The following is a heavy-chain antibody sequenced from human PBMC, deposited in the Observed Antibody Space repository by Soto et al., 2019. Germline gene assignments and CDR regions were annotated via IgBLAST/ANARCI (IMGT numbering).Heavy chain of an antibody. CDR3: ARVEDVFLYYYMDV. V-gene: IGHV3-11*01. CDR1: GFKVSDYY. D-gene: IGHD1-1*01. Sequence: QAQLVESGGGLVKRGGSLTLSCAVSGFKVSDYYMSWIRQAPGKGLDWVSMISRSGNTIHYADSVKGRFTISKDNAKNSLYLQMTSLSPEDTAVYYCARVEDVFLYYYMDVWGKGTTVTVS. J-gene: IGHJ6*03. CDR2: ISRSGNTI.